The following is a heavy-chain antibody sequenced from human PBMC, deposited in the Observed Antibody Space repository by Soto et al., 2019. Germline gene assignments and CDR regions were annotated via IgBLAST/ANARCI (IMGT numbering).Heavy chain of an antibody. V-gene: IGHV1-46*03. J-gene: IGHJ4*02. D-gene: IGHD6-19*01. CDR1: GYTFTSYY. CDR2: INPSGGST. CDR3: AGGYSSGWYAGGDY. Sequence: QVQLVQSGAEVKKPGASVKVSCKASGYTFTSYYMHWVRQAPGQGLEWVGIINPSGGSTSYEQKFQGRVTTTRDTSTRTVYMERSSLRSEGAAVYYCAGGYSSGWYAGGDYWGQGTLVTVSS.